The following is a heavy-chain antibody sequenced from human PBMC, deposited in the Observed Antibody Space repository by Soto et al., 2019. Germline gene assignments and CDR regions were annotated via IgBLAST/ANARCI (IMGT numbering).Heavy chain of an antibody. CDR1: GFTFSNAW. V-gene: IGHV3-15*01. J-gene: IGHJ4*02. CDR2: IKSKTDGGTT. CDR3: TTDPMTTVTTLSGDQEYYFDY. D-gene: IGHD4-4*01. Sequence: GGSLRLSCAASGFTFSNAWMSWVRQAPGKGLEWVGRIKSKTDGGTTDYAAPVKGRFTISREDSKNTLYLQMNSLKTEDTAVYYCTTDPMTTVTTLSGDQEYYFDYWGQGTLVTVSS.